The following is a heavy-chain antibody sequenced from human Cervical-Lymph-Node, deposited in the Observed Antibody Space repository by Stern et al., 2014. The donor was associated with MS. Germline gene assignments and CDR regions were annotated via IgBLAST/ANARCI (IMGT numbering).Heavy chain of an antibody. V-gene: IGHV3-53*01. D-gene: IGHD1-1*01. CDR1: GFNVSSNY. CDR3: ARDSGTATRSFDC. Sequence: VHLVESGGGLIQPGGSLRLSCAASGFNVSSNYMSWVRQAPGKGLEWVSGIYRGGSTYHADSVKGRFTISRDSSTNTLYLQMNSLRAEDTAVYYCARDSGTATRSFDCWGQGTLVSVSS. J-gene: IGHJ4*02. CDR2: IYRGGST.